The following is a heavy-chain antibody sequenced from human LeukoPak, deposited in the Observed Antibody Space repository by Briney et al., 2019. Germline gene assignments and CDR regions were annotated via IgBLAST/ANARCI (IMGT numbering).Heavy chain of an antibody. CDR2: IKQDGSEK. J-gene: IGHJ4*02. CDR3: AGGTGFIIKD. D-gene: IGHD3-9*01. Sequence: GGSLRLSCAASGFSFSLYWMNWVRRAPGKGLEWVANIKQDGSEKNYVDSVKGRFTISRDNAKNSLYLQMNNLRVEDTAMYYCAGGTGFIIKDWGQGTLVTVSS. V-gene: IGHV3-7*03. CDR1: GFSFSLYW.